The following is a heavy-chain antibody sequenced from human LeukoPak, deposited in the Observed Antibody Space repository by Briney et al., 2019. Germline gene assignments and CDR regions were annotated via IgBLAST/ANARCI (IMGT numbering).Heavy chain of an antibody. D-gene: IGHD2-8*01. CDR2: IYHSGST. J-gene: IGHJ4*02. Sequence: SESLSLTCAVSGGSISSGGYSWSWLRQPPGKGLEWIGYIYHSGSTYYNPSLKSRVTISVDRSKNQFSLKLSSVTAADTAVYYCASVLMVYATFDYWGQGTLVTVSS. V-gene: IGHV4-30-2*01. CDR3: ASVLMVYATFDY. CDR1: GGSISSGGYS.